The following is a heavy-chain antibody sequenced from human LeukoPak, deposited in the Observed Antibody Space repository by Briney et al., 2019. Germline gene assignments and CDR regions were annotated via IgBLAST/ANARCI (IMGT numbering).Heavy chain of an antibody. J-gene: IGHJ6*03. V-gene: IGHV1-18*01. CDR3: ARDLIRQWLPTYYYYYYMDV. CDR2: ISAYNGNT. D-gene: IGHD6-19*01. CDR1: GYTFTSYG. Sequence: ASVKVSCKASGYTFTSYGISWVRQAPGQGLEWMGWISAYNGNTNYAQKLQGRVTMTTDTSTSTAYMELRSLRSDDTAVYYCARDLIRQWLPTYYYYYYMDVWGKGTTVTVSS.